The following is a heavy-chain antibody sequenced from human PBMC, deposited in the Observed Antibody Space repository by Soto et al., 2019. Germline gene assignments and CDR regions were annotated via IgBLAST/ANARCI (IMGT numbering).Heavy chain of an antibody. D-gene: IGHD6-19*01. CDR3: ARCGPGWYRDKNWFDP. Sequence: QVQLQQWGAGLLKPSETLSLTCAVYGGSFSGYYWSWIRQPPGKGLEWIGEINHSGSTNYNPSLKSRVTISVDTSKNQFALKLSSVTAADTAVYYCARCGPGWYRDKNWFDPCGQGTLVTVSS. CDR1: GGSFSGYY. J-gene: IGHJ5*02. CDR2: INHSGST. V-gene: IGHV4-34*01.